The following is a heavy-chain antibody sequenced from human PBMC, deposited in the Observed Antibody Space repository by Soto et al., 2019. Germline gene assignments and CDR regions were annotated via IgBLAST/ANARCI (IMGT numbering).Heavy chain of an antibody. CDR1: GGTFSSYT. V-gene: IGHV1-69*02. CDR2: IIPILGIA. CDR3: ARVLLARTKTDSSGYLRAKTNLDY. Sequence: GASVKVSCKASGGTFSSYTISWVRQAPGQGLEWMGRIIPILGIANYAQKFQGRVTITADKSTSTAYMELSSLRSEDTAVYYCARVLLARTKTDSSGYLRAKTNLDYWGQGTLVTVSS. D-gene: IGHD3-22*01. J-gene: IGHJ4*02.